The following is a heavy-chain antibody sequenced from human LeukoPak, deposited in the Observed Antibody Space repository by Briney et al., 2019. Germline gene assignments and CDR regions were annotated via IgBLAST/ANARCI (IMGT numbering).Heavy chain of an antibody. V-gene: IGHV4-34*01. J-gene: IGHJ6*02. D-gene: IGHD5-18*01. CDR3: AGDGMEYNYGYGDFYYGMDV. CDR2: IDHSGST. Sequence: SETLSLTCAVYGGSFSGYYWSWIRQPPGKGLEWIGEIDHSGSTNYKPSLKSRVTISLDTSKYHFSLSLTSVTAADTAVYYCAGDGMEYNYGYGDFYYGMDVWGQGTTVTVSS. CDR1: GGSFSGYY.